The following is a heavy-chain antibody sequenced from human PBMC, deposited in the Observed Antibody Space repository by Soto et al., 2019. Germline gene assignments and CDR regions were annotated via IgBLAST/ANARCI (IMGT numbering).Heavy chain of an antibody. CDR3: ARVDDSSGYYSGNEYFQH. V-gene: IGHV4-59*01. D-gene: IGHD3-22*01. J-gene: IGHJ1*01. CDR2: IYYSGST. CDR1: GGSISSYY. Sequence: GTLSLTCTVSGGSISSYYWSWIRQPPGKGLEWIGYIYYSGSTNYNPSLKSRVTISVDTSKSQFSLKLSSVTAADTAAYYCARVDDSSGYYSGNEYFQHWGQGTLVTVSS.